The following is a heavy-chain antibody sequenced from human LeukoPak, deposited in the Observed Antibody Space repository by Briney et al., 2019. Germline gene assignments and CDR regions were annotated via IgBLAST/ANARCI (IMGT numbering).Heavy chain of an antibody. CDR3: ARESRDGYYDY. Sequence: SETLSLTCTVSGYSISSGYYWGWIRQPPGKGLEWIGSIYHSGSTYYNPSLKSRVTISVDTSKNQFSLKLSSVTAADTAMYYCARESRDGYYDYWGQGTLVTVSS. D-gene: IGHD5-24*01. V-gene: IGHV4-38-2*02. CDR2: IYHSGST. J-gene: IGHJ4*02. CDR1: GYSISSGYY.